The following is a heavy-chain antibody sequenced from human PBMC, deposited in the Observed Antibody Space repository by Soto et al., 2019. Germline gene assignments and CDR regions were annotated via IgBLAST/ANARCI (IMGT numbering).Heavy chain of an antibody. CDR1: GASVNTYS. Sequence: SETLSLTCTVSGASVNTYSWSWMRQPAGKGLEWIGRIYTSASTNYSPSLKGRLSLSVDTSKNQVSLKLTSVTAADTAIYYCAKDREEGYNFYYGMDVWGQGATVTVYS. CDR3: AKDREEGYNFYYGMDV. J-gene: IGHJ6*02. CDR2: IYTSAST. V-gene: IGHV4-4*07. D-gene: IGHD3-10*01.